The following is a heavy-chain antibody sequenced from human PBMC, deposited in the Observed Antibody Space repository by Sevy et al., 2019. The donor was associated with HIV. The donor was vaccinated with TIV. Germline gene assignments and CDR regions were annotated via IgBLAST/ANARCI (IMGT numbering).Heavy chain of an antibody. CDR1: GFTFSSYE. CDR2: ISSSGSTI. V-gene: IGHV3-48*03. J-gene: IGHJ4*02. Sequence: GGSLRLSCAASGFTFSSYEMNWVRQAPGKGLEWVSYISSSGSTIYYADSVKGRFTISRDNAKNSLYLQMNSLGAEDTAVYYCAREDMDCSSTSCPPGVFDYWGQGTLVTVSS. CDR3: AREDMDCSSTSCPPGVFDY. D-gene: IGHD2-2*01.